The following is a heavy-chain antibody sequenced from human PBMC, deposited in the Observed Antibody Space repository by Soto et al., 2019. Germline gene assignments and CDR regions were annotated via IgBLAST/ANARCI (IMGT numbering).Heavy chain of an antibody. Sequence: PSETMSVTSPVAGGTISSYYWSWIRQPPGKGLEWIGYLYYSGSTNYNPSLKSRVTISVDTSKNQFSLKLNSVTAADTAVYYCANYAGLQYFDYWGQGTLVTVSS. V-gene: IGHV4-59*01. CDR3: ANYAGLQYFDY. CDR2: LYYSGST. J-gene: IGHJ4*02. D-gene: IGHD2-2*01. CDR1: GGTISSYY.